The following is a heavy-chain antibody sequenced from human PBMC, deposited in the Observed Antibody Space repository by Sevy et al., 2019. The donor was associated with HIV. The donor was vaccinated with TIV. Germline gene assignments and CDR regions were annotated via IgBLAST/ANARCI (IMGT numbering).Heavy chain of an antibody. CDR1: GYTFTGYY. V-gene: IGHV1-2*02. Sequence: ASVKVSCKASGYTFTGYYMHWVRQAPGQGLEWMGWINPNSGGTNYAQKFQGRVTMTRDTSISTAYMELSRLRSDDTAVYYCARVGWIHLPTCGMDVWGQGTTVTVSS. J-gene: IGHJ6*02. D-gene: IGHD5-18*01. CDR3: ARVGWIHLPTCGMDV. CDR2: INPNSGGT.